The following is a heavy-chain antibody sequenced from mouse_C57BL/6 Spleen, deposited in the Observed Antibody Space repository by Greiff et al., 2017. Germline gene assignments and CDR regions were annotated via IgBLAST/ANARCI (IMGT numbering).Heavy chain of an antibody. V-gene: IGHV1-81*01. J-gene: IGHJ3*01. CDR2: IYPRSGNT. CDR3: ARACYSNYPFAY. CDR1: GYTFTSYG. Sequence: QVQLQQSGAELARPGASVKLSCKASGYTFTSYGISWVKQRTGQGLEWIGEIYPRSGNTYYNEKFKGKATLTADKSSSTAYMELRSLTSEDSAVYFCARACYSNYPFAYGGQGTLVTVSA. D-gene: IGHD2-5*01.